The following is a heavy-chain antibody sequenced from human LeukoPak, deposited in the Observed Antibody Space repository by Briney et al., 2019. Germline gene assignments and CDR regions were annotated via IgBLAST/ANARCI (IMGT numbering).Heavy chain of an antibody. CDR3: AKDGNGYSYGWFDY. J-gene: IGHJ4*02. Sequence: GGSLRLSCAASGLTFSSYGMHWVRQAPGKGLEWVAFIRYDGSNKYYADSVKGRFTISRDNSKNTLYLQMNSLRAEDTAVYYCAKDGNGYSYGWFDYWGQGTLVTVSS. CDR1: GLTFSSYG. D-gene: IGHD5-18*01. CDR2: IRYDGSNK. V-gene: IGHV3-30*02.